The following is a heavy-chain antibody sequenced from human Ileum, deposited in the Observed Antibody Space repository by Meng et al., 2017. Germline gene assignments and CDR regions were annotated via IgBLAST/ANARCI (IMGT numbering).Heavy chain of an antibody. CDR3: VRENYYDSSGHYFGDGYFDY. J-gene: IGHJ4*02. CDR1: GGSVTNSSYY. D-gene: IGHD3-22*01. Sequence: GSLRLSCTVSGGSVTNSSYYWGWIRQSPGKGLEWIGSIYHTGHTYDNPSLKSRFTISVDTSKKQFSLRLSSVTAADTAVYFCVRENYYDSSGHYFGDGYFDYWGQGTLVTVSS. V-gene: IGHV4-39*07. CDR2: IYHTGHT.